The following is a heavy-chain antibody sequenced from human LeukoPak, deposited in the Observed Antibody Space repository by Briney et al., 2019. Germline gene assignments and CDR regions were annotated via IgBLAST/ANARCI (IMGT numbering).Heavy chain of an antibody. D-gene: IGHD5/OR15-5a*01. J-gene: IGHJ3*02. Sequence: SETLSLTCTVSGGSISNYFWSWIRQPPGKGLEWIGNINNSVSTNYNPSLKSRVTMSVDTSKDQFSLKLSSVTAADTAVYYCARLPLSIGERKEDAFDIWGQGTMVTVSS. V-gene: IGHV4-59*08. CDR1: GGSISNYF. CDR3: ARLPLSIGERKEDAFDI. CDR2: INNSVST.